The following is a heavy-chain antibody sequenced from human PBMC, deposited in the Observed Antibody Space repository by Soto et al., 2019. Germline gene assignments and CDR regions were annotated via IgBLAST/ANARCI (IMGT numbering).Heavy chain of an antibody. CDR1: GASVGAHY. Sequence: SETLSLTCTVSGASVGAHYWTWSRQAPGKGLEWIGYVYNYGSTTYSPSLKSRVTISADTSKNLISLNLTSVTAADTAVYYCAIETHSWY. CDR2: VYNYGST. CDR3: AIETHSWY. V-gene: IGHV4-59*02. J-gene: IGHJ2*01.